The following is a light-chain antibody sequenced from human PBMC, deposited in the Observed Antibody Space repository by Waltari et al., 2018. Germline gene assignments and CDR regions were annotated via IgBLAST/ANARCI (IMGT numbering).Light chain of an antibody. CDR2: EDN. Sequence: QSALTQPPSASGSPGQSVTISCTGTSNDVGRYDTVCWYQQLPGKAPKLIIYEDNKRPSGIPERFSGSKSGNTASLTVSGLQPEDEADYYCSSHGGTNNFYVFGTGTQVTVL. CDR3: SSHGGTNNFYV. CDR1: SNDVGRYDT. J-gene: IGLJ1*01. V-gene: IGLV2-8*01.